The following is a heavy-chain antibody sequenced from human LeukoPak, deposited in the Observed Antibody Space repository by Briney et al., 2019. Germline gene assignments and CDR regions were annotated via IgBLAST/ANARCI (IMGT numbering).Heavy chain of an antibody. J-gene: IGHJ3*02. Sequence: PGGSLRLSCAASGFTFSSYWMSWVRQAPGKGLEWVANIKQDGSEKYYVDSVKGRFTISRDNAKNSLYLQMNSLRAEDTAVYYCASEGGSYSSFGAFDIWGQGTMVTVSS. D-gene: IGHD1-26*01. V-gene: IGHV3-7*01. CDR1: GFTFSSYW. CDR2: IKQDGSEK. CDR3: ASEGGSYSSFGAFDI.